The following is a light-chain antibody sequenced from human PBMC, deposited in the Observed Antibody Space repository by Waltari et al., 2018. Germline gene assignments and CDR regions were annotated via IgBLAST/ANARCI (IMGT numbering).Light chain of an antibody. CDR1: SGDSCIV. Sequence: LVVTQSSSALTSLGDSVTLTCTLRSGDSCIVLDCHTQQPEKGPRYLLKVHSDGSNSKRDDIPDRVSGAGSGAERYLTNSSLQSEDEADYYCQTGGHGTGVFGGGTKLTVL. CDR3: QTGGHGTGV. CDR2: VHSDGSN. V-gene: IGLV4-69*01. J-gene: IGLJ3*02.